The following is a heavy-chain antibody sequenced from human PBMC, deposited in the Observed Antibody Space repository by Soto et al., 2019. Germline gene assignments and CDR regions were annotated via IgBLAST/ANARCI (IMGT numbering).Heavy chain of an antibody. J-gene: IGHJ4*02. CDR1: GGFISTSNW. CDR2: IYPSGST. V-gene: IGHV4-4*02. CDR3: ARDEGLCIITGCCPLAY. D-gene: IGHD2-2*01. Sequence: QVQLQESGPGLVKPSGTLSLTCAVSGGFISTSNWWSWVRRPPGRGLEWIGEIYPSGSTNYNPSLDSRVSISLDKSQNQFSLTLSSVTAADTAVYYCARDEGLCIITGCCPLAYWGQGLLVTVSS.